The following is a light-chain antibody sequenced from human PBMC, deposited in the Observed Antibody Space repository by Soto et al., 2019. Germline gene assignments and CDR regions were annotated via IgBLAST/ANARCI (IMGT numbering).Light chain of an antibody. Sequence: QSVLTQPPSVSGTPGQRVPISCTGTSSNIGAGYDVHWYQQLPGTAPRLLILGNINRPSGVPDRFSGSKSGTSASLAITGLQSEDEATYYCQSYDGSLSSSVFGAGTKVTVL. CDR3: QSYDGSLSSSV. J-gene: IGLJ2*01. V-gene: IGLV1-40*01. CDR2: GNI. CDR1: SSNIGAGYD.